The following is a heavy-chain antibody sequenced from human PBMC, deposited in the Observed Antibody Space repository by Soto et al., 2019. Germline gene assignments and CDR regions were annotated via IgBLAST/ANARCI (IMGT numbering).Heavy chain of an antibody. CDR3: ARDMYYYGSGGKNWFDP. D-gene: IGHD3-10*01. J-gene: IGHJ5*02. CDR1: GGSISSGGYY. V-gene: IGHV4-31*03. CDR2: IYYSGST. Sequence: SETLSLTCTVSGGSISSGGYYWSWIRQHPGKGLEWIGYIYYSGSTYYNPSLKSRVTISVDTSKNQFSLKLSSVTAADTAVYYCARDMYYYGSGGKNWFDPWGQGTLVTVSS.